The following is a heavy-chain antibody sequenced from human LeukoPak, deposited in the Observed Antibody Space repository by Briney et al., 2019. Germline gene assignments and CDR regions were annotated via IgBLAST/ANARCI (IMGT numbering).Heavy chain of an antibody. CDR1: GFTFDAYA. CDR3: ARRFCSTGSCYYYMDV. CDR2: INWNGDST. V-gene: IGHV3-20*04. Sequence: GGSLRLSCAASGFTFDAYAMSWVRQAPGKGLEWVSGINWNGDSTAYADFVKGRFTVSRDNAKNSLYLQMNSLRAEDTALYSCARRFCSTGSCYYYMDVWGKGTTVTVSS. D-gene: IGHD2-15*01. J-gene: IGHJ6*03.